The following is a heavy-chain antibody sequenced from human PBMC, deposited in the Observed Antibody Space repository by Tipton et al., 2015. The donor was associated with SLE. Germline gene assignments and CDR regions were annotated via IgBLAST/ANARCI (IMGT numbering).Heavy chain of an antibody. CDR3: ARGVHSSGYYYFDY. CDR1: GYTFTTYD. V-gene: IGHV1-8*02. Sequence: QSGAEVKKPGASVKVSCKASGYTFTTYDINWVRQATGQGLEWMGWMNPNSGNTGYAQKFQGRATMTRHTSISTAYMELSSLRSEDTAVYYCARGVHSSGYYYFDYWGQGTLVTVSS. CDR2: MNPNSGNT. J-gene: IGHJ4*02. D-gene: IGHD6-19*01.